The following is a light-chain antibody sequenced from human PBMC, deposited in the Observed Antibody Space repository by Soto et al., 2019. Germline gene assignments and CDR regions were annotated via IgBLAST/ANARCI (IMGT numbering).Light chain of an antibody. V-gene: IGKV3-11*01. J-gene: IGKJ2*01. CDR2: DAS. CDR3: QQRSNWPPYMYT. Sequence: EIVLTQSPATLSLSPGERATLSCRASQSVSSYLAWYQQKPGQAPRLLLYDASNRATGIPARFSGSGSGTDFTLTISSLEPEDFAVYYCQQRSNWPPYMYTFGQGTKLEIK. CDR1: QSVSSY.